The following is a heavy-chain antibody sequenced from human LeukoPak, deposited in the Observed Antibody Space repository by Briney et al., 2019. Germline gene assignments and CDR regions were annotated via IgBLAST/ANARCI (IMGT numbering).Heavy chain of an antibody. CDR1: GGSISSYY. CDR3: ARIVIAAAEGYFDY. Sequence: SETLSLTCTVSGGSISSYYWSWIRQPPGKGLEGIGYIYYSGSTNYNPSLKSRVTISVDTSKNQFSLKLSSVTAADTAVYYCARIVIAAAEGYFDYWGQGTLVTVSS. J-gene: IGHJ4*02. CDR2: IYYSGST. V-gene: IGHV4-59*01. D-gene: IGHD6-13*01.